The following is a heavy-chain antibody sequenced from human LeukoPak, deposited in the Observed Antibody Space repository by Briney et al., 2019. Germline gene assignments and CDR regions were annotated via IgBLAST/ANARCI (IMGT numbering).Heavy chain of an antibody. CDR2: ISYDGSNK. J-gene: IGHJ4*02. V-gene: IGHV3-30-3*01. CDR3: ARDFPGYSSSWYLGVVDY. D-gene: IGHD6-13*01. Sequence: GGSLRLSCAASGFTFSSYAMHWVRQAPGKGLEWVAVISYDGSNKYYADSVKGRFTISRDNSKNTLYLQMNSLRAEDTAVYYCARDFPGYSSSWYLGVVDYWGQGTLVTASS. CDR1: GFTFSSYA.